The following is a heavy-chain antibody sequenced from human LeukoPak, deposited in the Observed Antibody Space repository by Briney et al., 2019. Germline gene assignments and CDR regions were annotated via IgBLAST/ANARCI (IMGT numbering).Heavy chain of an antibody. J-gene: IGHJ4*02. CDR1: GFTFSSYG. Sequence: SGGSLRLSCAASGFTFSSYGMHWVRQAPGKGLEWVSVIYSGGSTYYADSVKGRFTISRDNSKNTLYLQMNSLRAEDTAVYYCARGYSSSWYYFDYWGQGTLVTVSS. D-gene: IGHD6-13*01. CDR2: IYSGGST. CDR3: ARGYSSSWYYFDY. V-gene: IGHV3-53*01.